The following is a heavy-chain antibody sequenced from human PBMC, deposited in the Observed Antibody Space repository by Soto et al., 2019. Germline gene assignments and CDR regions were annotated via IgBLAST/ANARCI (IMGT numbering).Heavy chain of an antibody. D-gene: IGHD3-10*01. Sequence: QVQLVQSGAEVKKPGSSVKVSCKASGGTFSSHAINWVRQAPGQGLEWVGGILPMVGTPNYAQNCQDRVAIIADKSTRTAFMELRSLRSEDTAVYYCARGMVRGIVTSTIEHWGQGTLVTVSS. CDR2: ILPMVGTP. CDR1: GGTFSSHA. J-gene: IGHJ4*02. CDR3: ARGMVRGIVTSTIEH. V-gene: IGHV1-69*06.